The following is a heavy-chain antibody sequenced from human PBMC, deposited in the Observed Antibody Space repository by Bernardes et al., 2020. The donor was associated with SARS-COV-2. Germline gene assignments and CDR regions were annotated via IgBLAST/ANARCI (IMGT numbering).Heavy chain of an antibody. CDR1: GSTFNSYA. D-gene: IGHD3-16*01. J-gene: IGHJ4*02. CDR3: AKDLASKGLAHSFDY. Sequence: GGSLRLSCAASGSTFNSYAVHWVRQAPGKGLEWVAVLSYDGKTQYYVDSVKGRFTISRDNSKNTLYLQMNSLRVEDTAVYFCAKDLASKGLAHSFDYWGQGVLVTVSS. CDR2: LSYDGKTQ. V-gene: IGHV3-30*18.